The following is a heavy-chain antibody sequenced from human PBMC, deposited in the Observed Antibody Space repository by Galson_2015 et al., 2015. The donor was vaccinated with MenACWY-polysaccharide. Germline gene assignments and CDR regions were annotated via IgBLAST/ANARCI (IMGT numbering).Heavy chain of an antibody. D-gene: IGHD6-19*01. Sequence: ETLSLTCTVSGGSISSYYWNWIRQPPGKGLEWVGYINYSGSTNHNPSLKSRVTMSVDTSKNQFSLNLTSMTDADTAVYYCARAIAVAGQRRDFDLWGRGTLVTVSS. CDR3: ARAIAVAGQRRDFDL. V-gene: IGHV4-59*01. CDR2: INYSGST. J-gene: IGHJ2*01. CDR1: GGSISSYY.